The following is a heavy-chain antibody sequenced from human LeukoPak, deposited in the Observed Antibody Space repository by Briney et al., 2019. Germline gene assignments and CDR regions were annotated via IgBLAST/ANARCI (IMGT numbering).Heavy chain of an antibody. CDR2: ISAYNGNT. CDR1: GYTFTSYG. CDR3: ARGYDIVVVPAAQPTRHYYYYYGMDV. J-gene: IGHJ6*02. D-gene: IGHD2-2*01. V-gene: IGHV1-18*01. Sequence: GASVKVSCKASGYTFTSYGIGWVRQAPGQGLEWMGWISAYNGNTNYAQKLQGRVTMTTDTSTSTAYMELRSLRSDDTAVYYCARGYDIVVVPAAQPTRHYYYYYGMDVWGQGTTVTVSS.